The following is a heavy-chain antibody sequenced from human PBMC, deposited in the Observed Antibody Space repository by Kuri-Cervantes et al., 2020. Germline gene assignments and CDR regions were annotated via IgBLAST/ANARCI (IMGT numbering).Heavy chain of an antibody. Sequence: SLKTSCALSGFTFSNYAMSWVRQAPGKGLEWVSGISWNSGSIGYADSGKGRFTISRDNCKNSLYLQIKSLRAEDTAFYYCSKRAGSGWDSVHYYYYYYMDVWGKGTTVTVSS. V-gene: IGHV3-9*01. CDR3: SKRAGSGWDSVHYYYYYYMDV. D-gene: IGHD6-19*01. CDR2: ISWNSGSI. CDR1: GFTFSNYA. J-gene: IGHJ6*03.